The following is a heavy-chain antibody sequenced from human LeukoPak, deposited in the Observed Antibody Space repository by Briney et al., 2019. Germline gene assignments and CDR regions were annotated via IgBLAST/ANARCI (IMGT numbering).Heavy chain of an antibody. D-gene: IGHD1-26*01. CDR3: ERDGREAAPGY. CDR2: ISSSSTYI. J-gene: IGHJ4*02. Sequence: GGSLRLSCAASGFTLIGYIMSWVRQAPGKGLEWVSSISSSSTYIYYADSVKGRFTISRDNAKNSLYLQMNSLRAEDTAVYYCERDGREAAPGYWGQGTLVTVSS. V-gene: IGHV3-21*01. CDR1: GFTLIGYI.